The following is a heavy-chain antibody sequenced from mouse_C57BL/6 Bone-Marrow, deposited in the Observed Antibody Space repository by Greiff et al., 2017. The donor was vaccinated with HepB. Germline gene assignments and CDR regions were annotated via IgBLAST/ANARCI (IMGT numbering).Heavy chain of an antibody. CDR1: GYAFSSSW. CDR3: ATPYGNFDY. J-gene: IGHJ2*01. V-gene: IGHV1-82*01. Sequence: VQLQQSGPELVKPGASVKISCKASGYAFSSSWMNWVKQRPGKGLEWIGRIYPGDGDTNYNGKFKGKATLTADKSSSTAYMQLSSLTSEDSAVYFCATPYGNFDYWGQGTTLTVSS. D-gene: IGHD2-1*01. CDR2: IYPGDGDT.